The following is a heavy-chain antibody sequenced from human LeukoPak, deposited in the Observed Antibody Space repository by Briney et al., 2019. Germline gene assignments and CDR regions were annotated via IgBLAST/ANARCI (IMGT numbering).Heavy chain of an antibody. Sequence: TGGSLRLSCAASGFTFSSYAMSWVRQAPGKGLEWVSSISSSSTYMFYADSVRGRFTISRDNAKNSLYLQMNSLRAEDTAVYYCARDRGSGWHTFDYWGQGTLVTVSS. J-gene: IGHJ4*02. V-gene: IGHV3-21*01. CDR2: ISSSSTYM. CDR1: GFTFSSYA. CDR3: ARDRGSGWHTFDY. D-gene: IGHD6-19*01.